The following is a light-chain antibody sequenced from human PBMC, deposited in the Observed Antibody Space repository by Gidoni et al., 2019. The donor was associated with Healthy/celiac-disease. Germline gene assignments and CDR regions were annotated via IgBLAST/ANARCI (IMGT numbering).Light chain of an antibody. CDR3: SSYAGSTL. CDR1: SGDVGGYNY. J-gene: IGLJ2*01. V-gene: IGLV2-8*01. CDR2: EVS. Sequence: QSALTQPPSASGSPGQSVTISCTGTSGDVGGYNYVSWYQQHPGKAPKLMIYEVSKRPSGVPDRFSGSKSGNTASLTVSGLQAEDEADYYCSSYAGSTLFGGGTKLTVL.